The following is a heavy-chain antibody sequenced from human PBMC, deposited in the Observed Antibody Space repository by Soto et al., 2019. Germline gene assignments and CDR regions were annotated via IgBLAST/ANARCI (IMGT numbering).Heavy chain of an antibody. CDR2: ISFDGSNE. D-gene: IGHD4-17*01. J-gene: IGHJ6*02. Sequence: GGSLRLSCAASGFTFSDYAMHWVRQAPGKGLEWVAIISFDGSNEHYADSVQGRFTISRDNSESTLYLQMNSLRADDTAVYYCARPAATVIFYSGMDVWGQGTTVTVSS. V-gene: IGHV3-30-3*01. CDR1: GFTFSDYA. CDR3: ARPAATVIFYSGMDV.